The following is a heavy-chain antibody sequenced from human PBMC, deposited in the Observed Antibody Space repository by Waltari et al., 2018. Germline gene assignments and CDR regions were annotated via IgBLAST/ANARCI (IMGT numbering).Heavy chain of an antibody. Sequence: LQLQESGPGLVKPSETLSLTCSVSGSSITTERHYWGWIRQPPGQTLEWIATLSYSEATYISPSLRSRVTMSRDTSRNQLSLILGSVTATDTAVYYCATYIGASLGTAAFDVWGQGTLVTVSS. CDR3: ATYIGASLGTAAFDV. V-gene: IGHV4-39*01. CDR1: GSSITTERHY. J-gene: IGHJ3*01. D-gene: IGHD5-12*01. CDR2: LSYSEAT.